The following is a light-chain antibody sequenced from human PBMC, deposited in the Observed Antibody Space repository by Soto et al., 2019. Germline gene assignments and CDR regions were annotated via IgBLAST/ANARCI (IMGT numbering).Light chain of an antibody. CDR2: AAS. J-gene: IGKJ5*01. V-gene: IGKV3-11*01. CDR1: QSVSSY. CDR3: QQRSNWIT. Sequence: EIVLTQSPATLSLSPGERATLSCRASQSVSSYLAWYQQKPGQAPRLLIYAASNRATGIPARFSGSGSGTAFTLTIRSLEPEDFAVYYCQQRSNWITFGQGTRLEIK.